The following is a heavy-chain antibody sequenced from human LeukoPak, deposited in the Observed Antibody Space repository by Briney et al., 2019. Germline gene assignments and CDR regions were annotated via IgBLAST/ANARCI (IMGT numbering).Heavy chain of an antibody. Sequence: GASVRVSCKASGYTFTSYGISWVRQAPGQGLEWMGGIIPIFGTANYAQKFQGRVTITADKSTSTAYMELSSLRSEDTAVYYCARGTSGSYYSDYWGQGTLVTVSS. CDR2: IIPIFGTA. CDR3: ARGTSGSYYSDY. D-gene: IGHD1-26*01. V-gene: IGHV1-69*06. J-gene: IGHJ4*02. CDR1: GYTFTSYG.